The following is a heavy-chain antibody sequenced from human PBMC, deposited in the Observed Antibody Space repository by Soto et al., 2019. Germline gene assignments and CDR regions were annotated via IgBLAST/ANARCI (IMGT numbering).Heavy chain of an antibody. CDR3: ARDRSYAMEV. Sequence: SCKASGYTFTGYYMHWVRQAPGEGLVWVSCINGDASSTTYADSVKGRFTISRDDAKNTVYLQMTSLRAEDTAVYFCARDRSYAMEVWGQGTRVTVSS. V-gene: IGHV3-74*01. J-gene: IGHJ6*02. CDR2: INGDASST. CDR1: GYTFTGYY.